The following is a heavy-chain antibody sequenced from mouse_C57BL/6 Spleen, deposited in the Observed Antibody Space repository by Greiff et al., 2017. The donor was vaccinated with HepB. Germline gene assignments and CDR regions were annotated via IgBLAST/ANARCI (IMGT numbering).Heavy chain of an antibody. V-gene: IGHV1-19*01. J-gene: IGHJ1*03. CDR2: INPYNGGT. CDR3: ARKDSNYEGDWYFDV. Sequence: EVQLQQSGPVLVKPGASVKMSCKASGYTFTDYYMNWVKQSHGKSLEWIGVINPYNGGTSYNQKFKGKATLTVDKSSSTAYMELNSLTSEDSAVYYCARKDSNYEGDWYFDVWGTGTTVTVSS. CDR1: GYTFTDYY. D-gene: IGHD2-5*01.